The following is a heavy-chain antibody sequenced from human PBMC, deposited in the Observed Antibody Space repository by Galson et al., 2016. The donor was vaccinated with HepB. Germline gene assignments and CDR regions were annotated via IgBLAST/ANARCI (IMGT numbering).Heavy chain of an antibody. J-gene: IGHJ5*02. CDR3: ARHGRDCSSTSCSQLDP. D-gene: IGHD2-2*01. Sequence: SETLSLTCTVSGGSIRSRSYYWGWVRQPPGKGLEWIGSIYYSGSTYYNPSLKSRVTISVDTSKNQFSLKVRSATAADTAVYHCARHGRDCSSTSCSQLDPWGQGILVTVSS. CDR2: IYYSGST. V-gene: IGHV4-39*01. CDR1: GGSIRSRSYY.